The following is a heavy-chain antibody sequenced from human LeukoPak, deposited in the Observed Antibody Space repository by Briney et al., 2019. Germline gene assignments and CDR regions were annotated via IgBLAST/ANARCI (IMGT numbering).Heavy chain of an antibody. Sequence: SETLSLTCAVYGGSFSGYYWSWIRQPPGKGLEWIGEINHSGSTNYNPSLKSRVTISVDTSKNQFSLKLSSVTAADTAVYYCASLPYDFWSGRVYYMDVWGKGTTVTVSS. CDR1: GGSFSGYY. V-gene: IGHV4-34*01. D-gene: IGHD3-3*01. CDR2: INHSGST. CDR3: ASLPYDFWSGRVYYMDV. J-gene: IGHJ6*03.